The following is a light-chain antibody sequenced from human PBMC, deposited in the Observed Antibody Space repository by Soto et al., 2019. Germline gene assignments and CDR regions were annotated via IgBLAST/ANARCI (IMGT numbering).Light chain of an antibody. J-gene: IGKJ4*02. CDR2: AAS. CDR1: QGISNY. CDR3: QKYNSAPPLT. V-gene: IGKV1-27*01. Sequence: DIQMTQSPSSLSASVGDRVNITCRASQGISNYLAWYQQKPGKVPTLLIYAASTLQSGVPSRFSGSGSGTDFILTISSLQPADVATYYCQKYNSAPPLTFGGGTKVEIK.